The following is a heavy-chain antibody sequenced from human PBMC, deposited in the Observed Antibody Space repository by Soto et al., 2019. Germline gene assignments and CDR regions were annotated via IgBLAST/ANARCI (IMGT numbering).Heavy chain of an antibody. CDR1: DGSFSGYY. Sequence: SETLSLTCAVDDGSFSGYYWSWIRQPPGKGLEWIGEINHSGSTNYNPSLKSRVTISVDTSKNQFSLKLSSVTAADTAVYYCARLYYYGSGSYLNYYYGMDVWGQGTTVTVSS. CDR2: INHSGST. J-gene: IGHJ6*02. V-gene: IGHV4-34*01. CDR3: ARLYYYGSGSYLNYYYGMDV. D-gene: IGHD3-10*01.